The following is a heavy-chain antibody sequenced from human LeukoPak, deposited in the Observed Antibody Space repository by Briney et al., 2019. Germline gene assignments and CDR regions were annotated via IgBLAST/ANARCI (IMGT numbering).Heavy chain of an antibody. V-gene: IGHV4-59*01. CDR1: GGSISSYY. CDR3: AREVGYDILGY. CDR2: ISYSGST. Sequence: PSETLSLTCTVSGGSISSYYWSWIRQPPGKGLGWIGYISYSGSTNYNPSLKSRVTISVDTSKNQFSLKLSSVTAADTAVYYCAREVGYDILGYWGQGTLVTVSS. J-gene: IGHJ4*02. D-gene: IGHD3-3*01.